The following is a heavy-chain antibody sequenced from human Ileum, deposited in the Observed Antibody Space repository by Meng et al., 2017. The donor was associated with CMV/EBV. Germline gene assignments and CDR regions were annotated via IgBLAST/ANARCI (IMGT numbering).Heavy chain of an antibody. J-gene: IGHJ6*02. CDR1: GGSISRSGYH. CDR2: IYYTGST. D-gene: IGHD5-18*01. V-gene: IGHV4-31*03. Sequence: SETLSLTCSVSGGSISRSGYHWTWIRQHPEKGLEWIGYIYYTGSTEYNPSLKSRVTISIDTSKNQFSLNLVSMTAADSAVYYCARDGGYSRGYTYYDLDVWGQGTAVTVSS. CDR3: ARDGGYSRGYTYYDLDV.